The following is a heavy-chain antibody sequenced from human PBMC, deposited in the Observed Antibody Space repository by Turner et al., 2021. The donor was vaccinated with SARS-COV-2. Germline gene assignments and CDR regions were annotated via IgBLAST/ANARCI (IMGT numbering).Heavy chain of an antibody. CDR1: GFTFGYYW. Sequence: EVQLVESGGGLVQPGGSLRLSCAASGFTFGYYWMSWVRQAPGKGVGVGANIKQGGSEEYVGDFGKGRITIPKDNAKNSMDLQMNSLRAEDTAVYYCARLHTSSWYFDYWGQGTLVTVSS. D-gene: IGHD6-13*01. V-gene: IGHV3-7*03. CDR3: ARLHTSSWYFDY. J-gene: IGHJ4*02. CDR2: IKQGGSEE.